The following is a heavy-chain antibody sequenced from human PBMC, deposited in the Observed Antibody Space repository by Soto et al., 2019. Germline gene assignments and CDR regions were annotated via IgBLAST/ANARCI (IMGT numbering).Heavy chain of an antibody. Sequence: QVQLVESGGGVVQPGRSLRLSCAASGFSLNNYAMHWVRQAPGKGLEWVTLISDDGSKKYFADSVKGRFTVSRDNSKNTLFLQMNSLKTEDTAVYYCAKSAHPAVVTLYYFDSWGQGTLVTVSS. J-gene: IGHJ4*02. CDR1: GFSLNNYA. CDR2: ISDDGSKK. CDR3: AKSAHPAVVTLYYFDS. V-gene: IGHV3-30*18. D-gene: IGHD2-21*02.